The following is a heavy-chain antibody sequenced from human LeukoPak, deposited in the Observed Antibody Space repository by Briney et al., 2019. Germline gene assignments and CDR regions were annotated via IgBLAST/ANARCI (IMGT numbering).Heavy chain of an antibody. Sequence: SETLSLTCAVFGGFISSSNWWSWVRQPPGKGLEWIGSIYYSGSTYYNPSLKSRVTISVDTSKNQFSLKLSSVTAADTAVYYCARVKGGIAAAGTFDYWGQGTLVTVSS. CDR3: ARVKGGIAAAGTFDY. CDR2: IYYSGST. V-gene: IGHV4-4*02. J-gene: IGHJ4*02. D-gene: IGHD6-13*01. CDR1: GGFISSSNW.